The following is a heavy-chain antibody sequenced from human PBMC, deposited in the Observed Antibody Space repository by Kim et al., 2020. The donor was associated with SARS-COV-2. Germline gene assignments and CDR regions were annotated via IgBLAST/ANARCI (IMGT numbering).Heavy chain of an antibody. J-gene: IGHJ6*02. CDR2: IIPIFGTA. CDR3: ARPGYPRTVAIAQLDYGMDV. Sequence: SVKVSCKASGGTFSSYAISWVRQAPGQGLEWMGGIIPIFGTANYAQKFQGRVTITADESTSTAYMELSSLRSEDTAVYYCARPGYPRTVAIAQLDYGMDVWGQGTTVTVSS. D-gene: IGHD4-17*01. V-gene: IGHV1-69*13. CDR1: GGTFSSYA.